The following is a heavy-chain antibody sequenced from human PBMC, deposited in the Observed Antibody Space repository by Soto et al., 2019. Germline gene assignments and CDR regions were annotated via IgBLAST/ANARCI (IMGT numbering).Heavy chain of an antibody. CDR2: IGSSSSYI. J-gene: IGHJ6*02. CDR3: ARVSTAYYYGMDV. V-gene: IGHV3-21*01. CDR1: GFTFSSYS. Sequence: GGSLRLSCAASGFTFSSYSMNWVRQAPGEGLEWVSSIGSSSSYIYYADSVKGRFTISRDNAKNSLYLQMNSLRAEDTAVYYCARVSTAYYYGMDVWGQGTTVTVSS.